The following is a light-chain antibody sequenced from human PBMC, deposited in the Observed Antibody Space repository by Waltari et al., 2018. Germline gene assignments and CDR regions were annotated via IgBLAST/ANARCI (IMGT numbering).Light chain of an antibody. Sequence: EIVMTQSPPTLSASPGERVTLSCSASQSVRSKLAWYHQKPGQAPRPLISAASTRATGIPARFRGSRSETEFTLTISSLQSEYCAVYFCQQYNHWKTFGQGNKVEIQ. CDR3: QQYNHWKT. CDR2: AAS. V-gene: IGKV3-15*01. CDR1: QSVRSK. J-gene: IGKJ1*01.